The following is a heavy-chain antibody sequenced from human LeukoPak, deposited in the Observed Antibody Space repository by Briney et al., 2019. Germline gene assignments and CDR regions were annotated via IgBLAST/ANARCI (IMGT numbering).Heavy chain of an antibody. J-gene: IGHJ4*02. CDR3: TTDPGIAVAGPFDY. CDR1: GFTFSNAW. V-gene: IGHV3-15*01. Sequence: PGGSLRLSCAASGFTFSNAWMSWVRQAPGKGLEWVGRIKSKTDGGTTDYAAPVKGRFTISRDDSKNTLYLQMNSLKTEDTAVYYCTTDPGIAVAGPFDYWGQGTLVTVSS. D-gene: IGHD6-19*01. CDR2: IKSKTDGGTT.